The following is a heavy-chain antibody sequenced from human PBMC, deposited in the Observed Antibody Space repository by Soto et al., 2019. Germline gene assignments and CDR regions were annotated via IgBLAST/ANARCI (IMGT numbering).Heavy chain of an antibody. J-gene: IGHJ6*02. CDR1: GYSFTSYW. CDR3: ARRGYTVTTPYYYYGMDV. D-gene: IGHD4-17*01. Sequence: GESLKISCKGSGYSFTSYWIGWVRQMPGKGLEWMGIIYPGDSDTRYSPSFQGQVTISADKSISTAYLQWSSLKASDTAMYYCARRGYTVTTPYYYYGMDVWGQGTTVTVSS. V-gene: IGHV5-51*01. CDR2: IYPGDSDT.